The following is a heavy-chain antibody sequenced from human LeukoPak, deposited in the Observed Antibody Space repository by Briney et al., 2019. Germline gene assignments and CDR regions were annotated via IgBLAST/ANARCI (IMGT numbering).Heavy chain of an antibody. Sequence: AETLSLTCTVSGGSISICYWSWIRQPPGKGLEGVGYIYYSGSTNYNPSLKSRGTIAVDTSKNQCSLKLSSVTGADTGVYYWATGRRRFDTWGQGPLVTVS. CDR3: ATGRRRFDT. V-gene: IGHV4-59*01. CDR2: IYYSGST. CDR1: GGSISICY. J-gene: IGHJ5*02.